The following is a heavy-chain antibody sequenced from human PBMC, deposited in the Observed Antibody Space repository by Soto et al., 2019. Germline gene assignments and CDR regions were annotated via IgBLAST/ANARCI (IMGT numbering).Heavy chain of an antibody. CDR1: GFTFSPYA. CDR3: ARDISGGTNYFDL. D-gene: IGHD2-15*01. Sequence: VHLLESGGDLVQPGGSLRLSCAASGFTFSPYAMHWVRQAPGKGLEWVAFMSYDGSNKYYADSVKGRFTISRDNSKNTLYLQMNSLRAEDTAVYYCARDISGGTNYFDLWGQGTLVTVSS. CDR2: MSYDGSNK. J-gene: IGHJ4*02. V-gene: IGHV3-30-3*01.